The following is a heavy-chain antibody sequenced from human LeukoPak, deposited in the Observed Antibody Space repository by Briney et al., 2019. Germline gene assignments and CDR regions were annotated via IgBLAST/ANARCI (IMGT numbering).Heavy chain of an antibody. CDR3: ARALLFDY. Sequence: ASVKVSCKASGYTFTSYGISWVRQAPGQGLEWMGWINPNSGGTNYAQKFQGRVTMTRDTSISTAYMELSRLRSDDTAVYYCARALLFDYWGQGTLVTVSS. D-gene: IGHD2-21*01. V-gene: IGHV1-2*02. CDR1: GYTFTSYG. CDR2: INPNSGGT. J-gene: IGHJ4*02.